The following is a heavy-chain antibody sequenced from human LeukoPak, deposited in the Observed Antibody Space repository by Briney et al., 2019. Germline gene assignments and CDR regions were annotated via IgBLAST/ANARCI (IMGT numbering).Heavy chain of an antibody. V-gene: IGHV3-30*18. Sequence: PWRSLRLSCAASGFTFSSYGMHWVRQAPGNGLEWVVVISYDGSNKYYADSVKGRFTISRENYKNTRYLQMNSLRAEDTAVYYCAKFPSSGLPPPDYWGQGTLVTVSS. CDR1: GFTFSSYG. J-gene: IGHJ4*02. CDR2: ISYDGSNK. CDR3: AKFPSSGLPPPDY. D-gene: IGHD3-22*01.